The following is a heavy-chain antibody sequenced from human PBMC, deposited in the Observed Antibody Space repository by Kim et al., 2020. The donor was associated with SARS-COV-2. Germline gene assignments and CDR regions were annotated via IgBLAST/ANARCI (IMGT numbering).Heavy chain of an antibody. D-gene: IGHD4-17*01. Sequence: PSLQERVTISVDTSKNQFSLKLSSVTAADTAVYYCARDRSATVTFSDAFDIWGQGTMVTVSS. J-gene: IGHJ3*02. V-gene: IGHV4-30-2*05. CDR3: ARDRSATVTFSDAFDI.